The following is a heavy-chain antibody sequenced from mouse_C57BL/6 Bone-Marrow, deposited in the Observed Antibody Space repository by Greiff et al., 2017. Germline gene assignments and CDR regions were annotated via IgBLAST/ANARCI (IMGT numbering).Heavy chain of an antibody. CDR1: GYTFTDYE. J-gene: IGHJ1*03. CDR2: IDPETGGT. CDR3: TRHYYGSSYWYFDV. D-gene: IGHD1-1*01. V-gene: IGHV1-15*01. Sequence: VQLQQSGAELVRPGASVTLSCKASGYTFTDYEMHWVKQTPVHGLEWIGAIDPETGGTAYNQKFKGKAILTADKSSSTAYMELRSLTSEDSAGDYCTRHYYGSSYWYFDVWGTGTTVTVSS.